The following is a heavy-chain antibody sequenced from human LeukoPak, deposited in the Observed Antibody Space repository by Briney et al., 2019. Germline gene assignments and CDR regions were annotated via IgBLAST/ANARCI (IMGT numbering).Heavy chain of an antibody. D-gene: IGHD2-21*01. J-gene: IGHJ6*04. V-gene: IGHV4-39*01. CDR2: IFYRRST. CDR1: GDSSSSNFYF. Sequence: PSETLSLTCTVSGDSSSSNFYFWGWIRQPPGKGLEWIGSIFYRRSTYYNSALNSRVTMSVDRSQRQFSLELTSVTAADTAVHYCARRVVVFEGSHGEFWGKGTAVTIFS. CDR3: ARRVVVFEGSHGEF.